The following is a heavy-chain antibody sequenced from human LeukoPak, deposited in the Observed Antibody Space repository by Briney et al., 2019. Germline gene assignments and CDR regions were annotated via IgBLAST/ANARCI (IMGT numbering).Heavy chain of an antibody. V-gene: IGHV1-24*01. J-gene: IGHJ4*02. CDR3: ATVFPQGMSQTFDY. Sequence: ASVKVSCKVSGYTLTELSMHWVRQAPGKGLEWMGGFDPEDGETIYAQKFQGRVTMTEDTSTDTAYMELSSLRSEDTAVYYCATVFPQGMSQTFDYWGQETLVTVSS. CDR2: FDPEDGET. D-gene: IGHD6-13*01. CDR1: GYTLTELS.